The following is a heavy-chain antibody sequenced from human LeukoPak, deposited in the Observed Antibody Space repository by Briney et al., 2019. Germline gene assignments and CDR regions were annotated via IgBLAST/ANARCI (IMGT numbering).Heavy chain of an antibody. D-gene: IGHD6-19*01. CDR2: IYYSGST. CDR1: GGSISSTSYY. CDR3: ARHSYSSGWHAHFDY. V-gene: IGHV4-39*01. Sequence: SETLSLTCTVSGGSISSTSYYWGWIRQPPGKGLEWIGNIYYSGSTYYSPSLDSRLTMSVDTSRNHFSLKLSSVTAADTAVYYCARHSYSSGWHAHFDYWGQGTVVAVSS. J-gene: IGHJ4*02.